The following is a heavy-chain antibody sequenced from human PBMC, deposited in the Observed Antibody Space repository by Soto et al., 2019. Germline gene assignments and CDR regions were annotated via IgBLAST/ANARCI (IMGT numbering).Heavy chain of an antibody. V-gene: IGHV1-69*12. CDR1: GGTFSSYA. Sequence: QVQLVQSGAEVKKPGSSVKVSCKASGGTFSSYAISWVRQAPGQGLEWMGGIIPIFGTANYAQKFQGRVTITADESTSTAYMELSSLRSEDTAVFYCAREVELATVTDWYFDLWGRGTLVTVSS. CDR3: AREVELATVTDWYFDL. J-gene: IGHJ2*01. D-gene: IGHD4-17*01. CDR2: IIPIFGTA.